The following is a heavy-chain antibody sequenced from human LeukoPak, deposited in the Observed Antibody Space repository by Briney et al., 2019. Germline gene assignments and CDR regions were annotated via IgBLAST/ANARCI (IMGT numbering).Heavy chain of an antibody. D-gene: IGHD3-10*01. J-gene: IGHJ6*03. Sequence: SETLSLTCTVSGGSISSSSYYWGWIRQPLGKGLEWIGSIYYSGSTYYNPSLKSRVTISVDTSKNQFSLKLSSVTAADTAVYYCARDSGEDDYYYYYYMDVWGKGTTVAVSS. CDR1: GGSISSSSYY. V-gene: IGHV4-39*07. CDR2: IYYSGST. CDR3: ARDSGEDDYYYYYYMDV.